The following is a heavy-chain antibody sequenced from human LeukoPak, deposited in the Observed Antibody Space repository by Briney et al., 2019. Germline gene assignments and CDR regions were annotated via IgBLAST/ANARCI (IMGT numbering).Heavy chain of an antibody. Sequence: SETLSLTCAVYGGSFSGYYWSWIRQPPGKGLEWIWEINHSGNTKYNPSLKSRVTISVDTSKNQFSLKLNSVTAADTAVYYCASRGGYRFRFTDYYYYYMDVWGNGTTVTVCS. CDR2: INHSGNT. D-gene: IGHD5-12*01. CDR3: ASRGGYRFRFTDYYYYYMDV. J-gene: IGHJ6*03. CDR1: GGSFSGYY. V-gene: IGHV4-34*01.